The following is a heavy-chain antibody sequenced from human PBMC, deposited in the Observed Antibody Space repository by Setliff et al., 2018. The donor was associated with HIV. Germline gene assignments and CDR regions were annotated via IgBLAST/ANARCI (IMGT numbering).Heavy chain of an antibody. CDR1: GHTFTSYD. CDR2: INPNSGGT. CDR3: ARDQQQLVYYYYYMDV. J-gene: IGHJ6*03. Sequence: ASVKVSCKASGHTFTSYDIHWVRQAPGQGLEWMGWINPNSGGTNYAQKFQGRVTMTRDTSISTAYMELSRLRSDDTAVYYCARDQQQLVYYYYYMDVWGKGTTVTVSS. V-gene: IGHV1-2*02. D-gene: IGHD6-13*01.